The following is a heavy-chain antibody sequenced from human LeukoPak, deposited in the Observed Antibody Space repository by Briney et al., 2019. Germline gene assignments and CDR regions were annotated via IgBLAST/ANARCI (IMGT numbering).Heavy chain of an antibody. V-gene: IGHV3-30*01. J-gene: IGHJ3*02. CDR2: ISYDGSNK. D-gene: IGHD1-26*01. CDR1: GFTFSSYA. CDR3: ARVAELLRDNDALDI. Sequence: PGGSLRLSCAASGFTFSSYAMPWVRQAPGKGLEWVAVISYDGSNKYYADSVKGRFTISRDNSKNTLYLQMNSLRAEDTAVYYCARVAELLRDNDALDIWGQGTMVTVSS.